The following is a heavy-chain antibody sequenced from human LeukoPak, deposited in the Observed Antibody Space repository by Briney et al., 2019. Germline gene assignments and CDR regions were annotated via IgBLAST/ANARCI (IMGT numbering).Heavy chain of an antibody. CDR2: ISSSSSYT. D-gene: IGHD3-10*01. CDR1: GFTFSDYY. CDR3: ARDGIAELSRTNWFDL. Sequence: GGSLRLSCAASGFTFSDYYMSWLRQAPGKGLEWVSYISSSSSYTNYADSVKGRFTIYRDNSKNSLYLQMNSLRAEDTAVYYCARDGIAELSRTNWFDLWGQGTLVTVSS. J-gene: IGHJ5*02. V-gene: IGHV3-11*05.